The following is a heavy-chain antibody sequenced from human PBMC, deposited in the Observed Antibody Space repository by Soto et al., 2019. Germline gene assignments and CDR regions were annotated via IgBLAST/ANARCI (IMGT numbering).Heavy chain of an antibody. Sequence: QLQLQESGPRLVKPSETLSLTCTVSGGSISSTNYFWGWIRQPPGKGLEWIGSIHYSGSTYYNPSLKSRVTGSVDTSKNQFALKLTSVTAADTAVYYCARQRDYYDTSGDSYFDYWGQGTLVTVSS. CDR3: ARQRDYYDTSGDSYFDY. V-gene: IGHV4-39*01. CDR2: IHYSGST. CDR1: GGSISSTNYF. J-gene: IGHJ4*02. D-gene: IGHD3-22*01.